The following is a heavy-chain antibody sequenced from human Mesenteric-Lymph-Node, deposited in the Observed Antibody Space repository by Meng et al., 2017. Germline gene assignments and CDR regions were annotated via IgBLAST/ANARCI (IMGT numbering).Heavy chain of an antibody. D-gene: IGHD5-24*01. CDR3: ASQVEMASIFDN. J-gene: IGHJ4*02. CDR1: VVSMIRTSHY. V-gene: IGHV4-39*01. Sequence: QLQLQESGPGLVKPLETLSLTCSVSVVSMIRTSHYWGWIRQPPGKGLEWIGSVYYSGSTFTNPSLESRVTMSVDTSKNQIYLSLTSVTAGDTAVYYCASQVEMASIFDNWGQGTLVTVSS. CDR2: VYYSGST.